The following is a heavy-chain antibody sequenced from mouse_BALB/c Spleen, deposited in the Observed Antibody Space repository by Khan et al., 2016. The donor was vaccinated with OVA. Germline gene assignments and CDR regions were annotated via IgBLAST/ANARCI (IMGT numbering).Heavy chain of an antibody. CDR1: GYSITSGYF. J-gene: IGHJ3*01. Sequence: EVQLQESGPGLVKPSQSLSLTCSVTGYSITSGYFWNWIRQFPGNKLEWMGYIRYDGDSNYNPSLKNRISITRDTSKNRFFLQLNSLSPEDTATEYSARGGSSCPAWFTYWGQGTLVTVSA. CDR2: IRYDGDS. CDR3: ARGGSSCPAWFTY. V-gene: IGHV3-6*02. D-gene: IGHD3-1*01.